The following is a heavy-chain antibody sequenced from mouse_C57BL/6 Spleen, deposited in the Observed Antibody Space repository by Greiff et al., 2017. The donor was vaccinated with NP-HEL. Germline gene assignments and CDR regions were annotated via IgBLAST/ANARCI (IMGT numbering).Heavy chain of an antibody. J-gene: IGHJ2*01. Sequence: QVQLQQPGAELVKPGASVKLSCKASGYTFTSYWMHWVKQRPGQGLEWIGMIHPNSGSTNYNEKFKSKATLTVDKSSSTAYMQLSSLTSEDSAVYYCARRAPPITTVVATDYFDYWGQGTTLTVSS. CDR2: IHPNSGST. CDR1: GYTFTSYW. CDR3: ARRAPPITTVVATDYFDY. V-gene: IGHV1-64*01. D-gene: IGHD1-1*01.